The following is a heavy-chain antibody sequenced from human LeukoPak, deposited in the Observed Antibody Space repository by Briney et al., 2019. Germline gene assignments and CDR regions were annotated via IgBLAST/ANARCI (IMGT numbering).Heavy chain of an antibody. D-gene: IGHD2-2*01. V-gene: IGHV1-69*01. CDR3: ARDVDDVVVIPAAMDV. CDR2: FIPVFGTA. Sequence: SVKVSSKASGGTFSNYAISWVRQAPGQRLEWMGGFIPVFGTAHYAQNFQGRVTITADESTSTVYLELSSLRSEDTAVYYCARDVDDVVVIPAAMDVWGQGTAVTVSS. J-gene: IGHJ6*02. CDR1: GGTFSNYA.